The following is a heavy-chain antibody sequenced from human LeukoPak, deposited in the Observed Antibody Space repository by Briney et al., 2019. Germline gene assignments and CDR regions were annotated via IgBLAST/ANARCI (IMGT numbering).Heavy chain of an antibody. CDR2: IYYSGST. J-gene: IGHJ4*02. V-gene: IGHV4-39*01. D-gene: IGHD3-16*01. CDR3: ARWGGDLDYYLDY. Sequence: SETLSLTCTVSGGSISTSSYYWGWIRQPPGKGREWIGSIYYSGSTYYNPSLKSRVAISVDTSKNQFSLKLSSVTAADTAVYYCARWGGDLDYYLDYWGQGTLATVSS. CDR1: GGSISTSSYY.